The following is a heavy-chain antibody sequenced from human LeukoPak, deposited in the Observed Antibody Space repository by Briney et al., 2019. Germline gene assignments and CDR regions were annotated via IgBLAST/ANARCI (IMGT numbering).Heavy chain of an antibody. V-gene: IGHV4-59*01. J-gene: IGHJ4*02. CDR2: IYYSGST. Sequence: SETLSLTCTVSGGSIKSYYWSWIRQPPGKGLEWIGYIYYSGSTNYNPSLKSRVTISVDTSKNQFSLNLSSVTAADTAVYYCARVLPYSSGWGVDYWGQGTLVTVSS. CDR3: ARVLPYSSGWGVDY. CDR1: GGSIKSYY. D-gene: IGHD6-19*01.